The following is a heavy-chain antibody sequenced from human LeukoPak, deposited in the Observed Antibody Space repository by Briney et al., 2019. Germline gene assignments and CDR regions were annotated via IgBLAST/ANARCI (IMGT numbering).Heavy chain of an antibody. V-gene: IGHV3-48*02. J-gene: IGHJ4*02. Sequence: GGSLRLSCAASGFTFSSSAMNWVRQAPGKGLEWVSYISRSSSVISYVDSVKGRFTISRDNAKNSLYLQMNNLRDEDTAVYYCTRGDDYFDNWGQGTLVTVSS. CDR3: TRGDDYFDN. D-gene: IGHD3-16*01. CDR1: GFTFSSSA. CDR2: ISRSSSVI.